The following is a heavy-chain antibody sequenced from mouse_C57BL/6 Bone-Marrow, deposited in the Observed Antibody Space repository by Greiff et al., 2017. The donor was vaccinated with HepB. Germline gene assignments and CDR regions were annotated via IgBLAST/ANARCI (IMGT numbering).Heavy chain of an antibody. J-gene: IGHJ2*01. Sequence: QVQLKQSGAELARPGASVKLSCKASGYTFTSYGISWVKQRTGQGLEWIGEIYPRSGNTYYNEKFKGKATLTADKSSSTAYMELRSLTSEDSAVYFCARGYSYYYGSSWDYWGQGTTLTVSS. CDR3: ARGYSYYYGSSWDY. CDR1: GYTFTSYG. V-gene: IGHV1-81*01. CDR2: IYPRSGNT. D-gene: IGHD1-1*01.